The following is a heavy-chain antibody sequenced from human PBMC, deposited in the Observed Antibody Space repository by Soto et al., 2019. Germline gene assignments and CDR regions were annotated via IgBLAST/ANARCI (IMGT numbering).Heavy chain of an antibody. J-gene: IGHJ5*02. CDR3: AKDVSYQLLYMFWFDP. D-gene: IGHD2-2*02. CDR1: GFTFDDYA. Sequence: PGGSLRLSCAASGFTFDDYAMHWVRQAPGKGLEWVSGISWNSGSIGCADSVKGRFTISRDNAKNSLYLQMNSLRAEDTALYYCAKDVSYQLLYMFWFDPWGQGTLVTVSS. V-gene: IGHV3-9*01. CDR2: ISWNSGSI.